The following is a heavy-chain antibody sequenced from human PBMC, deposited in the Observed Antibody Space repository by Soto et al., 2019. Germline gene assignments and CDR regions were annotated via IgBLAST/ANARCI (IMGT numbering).Heavy chain of an antibody. J-gene: IGHJ5*02. D-gene: IGHD3-10*01. CDR2: TTPIFGTA. CDR1: GGTFSSSV. Sequence: QVQLVQSGAEVKKPGSSVKVSCKASGGTFSSSVISWVRQAPGQGLEWMAGTTPIFGTANYAQKFQGRVTVSADKSTSTAYMELSSLRSDDTAVYYCASQSGSGSYSAWGQGTLVTVSS. V-gene: IGHV1-69*06. CDR3: ASQSGSGSYSA.